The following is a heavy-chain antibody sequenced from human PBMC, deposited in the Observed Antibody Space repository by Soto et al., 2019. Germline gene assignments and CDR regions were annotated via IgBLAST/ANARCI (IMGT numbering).Heavy chain of an antibody. CDR1: GFTLSNYW. Sequence: SLRLSCAASGFTLSNYWMNWVRQAPGKGLEWVANIKKDGSEKYYVDSVKGRFFISRDNAKNSLYLQMNILRGEDTAVYYCARDADASGWYHYGMDVWGQGTMVTVSS. CDR3: ARDADASGWYHYGMDV. J-gene: IGHJ6*02. CDR2: IKKDGSEK. V-gene: IGHV3-7*01. D-gene: IGHD6-19*01.